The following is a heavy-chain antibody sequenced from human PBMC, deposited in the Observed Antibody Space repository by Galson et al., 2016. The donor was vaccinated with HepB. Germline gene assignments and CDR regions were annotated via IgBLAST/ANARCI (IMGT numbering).Heavy chain of an antibody. CDR1: GFTFSSYA. V-gene: IGHV3-23*01. Sequence: SLRLSCAASGFTFSSYAFGWVRQAPGKGLEWVSGITIGGGHTYYADSVKGRFTISRDNSRSTIYLQMNSLRAEDTAVYYCAKENGSHPFFYFDYWGQGALVTVPS. D-gene: IGHD2/OR15-2a*01. CDR2: ITIGGGHT. J-gene: IGHJ4*02. CDR3: AKENGSHPFFYFDY.